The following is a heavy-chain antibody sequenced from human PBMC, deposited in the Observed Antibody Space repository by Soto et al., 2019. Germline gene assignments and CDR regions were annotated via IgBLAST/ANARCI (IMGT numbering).Heavy chain of an antibody. CDR2: INPSGGST. J-gene: IGHJ6*02. V-gene: IGHV1-46*01. Sequence: QVQLVQSGAEVKKPGASVKVSCKASGYTFTSYYMHWVRQAPGQGLEWMGIINPSGGSTSYAQKFQGRVTMTRDTSTSTVYMELSSLRSEDTAVYYSARWTTAKYYGMDVWGQGTTVTVSS. CDR3: ARWTTAKYYGMDV. CDR1: GYTFTSYY. D-gene: IGHD4-17*01.